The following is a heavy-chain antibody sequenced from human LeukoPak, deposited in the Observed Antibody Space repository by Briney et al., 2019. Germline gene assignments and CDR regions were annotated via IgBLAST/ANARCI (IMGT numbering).Heavy chain of an antibody. CDR2: IYTSGST. D-gene: IGHD6-19*01. Sequence: SSETLSLTCTVSGASISSYYWGWIRQPAGKGLEWIGRIYTSGSTNYNPSLKSRVTMSVDMSKNQFSLKLSSATAADTAVYYCARGIPVAGSSWFDPWGQGILVTVSS. CDR3: ARGIPVAGSSWFDP. CDR1: GASISSYY. V-gene: IGHV4-4*07. J-gene: IGHJ5*02.